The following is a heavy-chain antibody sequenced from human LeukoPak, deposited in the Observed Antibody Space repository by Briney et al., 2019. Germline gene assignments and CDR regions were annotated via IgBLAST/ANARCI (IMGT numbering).Heavy chain of an antibody. J-gene: IGHJ6*03. CDR3: AREAYYYGSGSYYMYHYYMDV. Sequence: PGGSLRLSCAASGFTFNNYAMQWVRQAPGKGLEYVSAISSDGSSRFYANSVRGRFSISRDNSKNTVYLQLGSVRAEDMAVYYCAREAYYYGSGSYYMYHYYMDVWGKGTTVTISS. CDR1: GFTFNNYA. D-gene: IGHD3-10*01. V-gene: IGHV3-64*01. CDR2: ISSDGSSR.